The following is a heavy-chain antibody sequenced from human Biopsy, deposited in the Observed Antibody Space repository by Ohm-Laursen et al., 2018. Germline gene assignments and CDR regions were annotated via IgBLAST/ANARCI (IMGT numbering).Heavy chain of an antibody. D-gene: IGHD3-3*01. Sequence: SDTLSLTCPVSGDSISIYYWSWIRQPPGKGLEWIGNFYYSGSTNYNPSLKSRITMSLDRSKSQVSLRMNSVTAADTAVYYCARARIKTSGVLIPETYYFDSWGQGTLVTVSS. V-gene: IGHV4-59*07. CDR3: ARARIKTSGVLIPETYYFDS. CDR2: FYYSGST. J-gene: IGHJ4*02. CDR1: GDSISIYY.